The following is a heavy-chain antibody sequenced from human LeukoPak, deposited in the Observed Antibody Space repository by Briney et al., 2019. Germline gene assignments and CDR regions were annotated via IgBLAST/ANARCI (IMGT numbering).Heavy chain of an antibody. CDR3: ARYYDFWSGFASTNWFDP. CDR1: GYTFTGYY. Sequence: ASVKVSCKASGYTFTGYYMHWVRQAPGQGLEWMGWINPNSGGTNYAQKFQGRVTMTRDTSISTAYMELSRLRSDDTAVYYCARYYDFWSGFASTNWFDPWGQGTLVTVSS. CDR2: INPNSGGT. J-gene: IGHJ5*02. V-gene: IGHV1-2*02. D-gene: IGHD3-3*01.